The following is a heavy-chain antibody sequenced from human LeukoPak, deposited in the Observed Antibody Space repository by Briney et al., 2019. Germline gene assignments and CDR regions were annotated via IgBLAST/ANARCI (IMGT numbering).Heavy chain of an antibody. J-gene: IGHJ4*02. CDR1: GGSISSYY. D-gene: IGHD3-16*01. V-gene: IGHV4-59*12. Sequence: SETLPLTCTVSGGSISSYYWSWIRQPPGKGLEWIGYIYYSGSTNYNPSLKSRVTMSVDTSKNQFSLKLSSVTAADTAVYYCARSFGGNFDYWGQGTLVTVSS. CDR3: ARSFGGNFDY. CDR2: IYYSGST.